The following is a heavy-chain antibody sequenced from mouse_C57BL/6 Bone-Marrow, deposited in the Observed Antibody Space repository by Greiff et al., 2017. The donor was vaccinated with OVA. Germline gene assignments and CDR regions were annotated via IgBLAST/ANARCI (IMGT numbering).Heavy chain of an antibody. CDR2: INPGSGGT. CDR3: ARLHYGSSDWYFDV. V-gene: IGHV1-54*01. J-gene: IGHJ1*03. D-gene: IGHD1-1*01. CDR1: GYAFTNYL. Sequence: VQLQQSGAELVRPGTSVKVSCKASGYAFTNYLIEWVKQRPGQGLEWIGVINPGSGGTNYNEKFKGKATLTADKSYSTAFMQLSSLASEDSAVYFCARLHYGSSDWYFDVWGTGTTVTVSS.